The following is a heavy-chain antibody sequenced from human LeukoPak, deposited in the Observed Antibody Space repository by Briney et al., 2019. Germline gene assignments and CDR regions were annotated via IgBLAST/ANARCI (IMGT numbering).Heavy chain of an antibody. CDR2: ISSDGSNT. J-gene: IGHJ4*02. V-gene: IGHV3-30*18. D-gene: IGHD3-10*01. CDR3: AKDQAAFGDHDFDY. Sequence: GGSLRLSCAASGFTFSSYGMHWVRQAPGKGLDWVAVISSDGSNTHYADSVKGRFTISRDNSKNTLSLQMDSLRADDTAVYYCAKDQAAFGDHDFDYWGQGTLVTVSP. CDR1: GFTFSSYG.